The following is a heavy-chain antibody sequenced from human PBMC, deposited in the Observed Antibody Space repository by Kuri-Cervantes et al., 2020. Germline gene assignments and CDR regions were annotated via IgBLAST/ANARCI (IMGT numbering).Heavy chain of an antibody. CDR1: GFTFSSYW. D-gene: IGHD1-7*01. J-gene: IGHJ4*02. V-gene: IGHV3-7*01. CDR2: IKQDGSEK. Sequence: GGSLRLSCAASGFTFSSYWMSWVRQAPGKGLEWVANIKQDGSEKYYVDSVKGRFTISRDNAKNSLYLQMNSLRAEDTAVYYCARVPPNWNYRGFDYWGQGTLVTVSS. CDR3: ARVPPNWNYRGFDY.